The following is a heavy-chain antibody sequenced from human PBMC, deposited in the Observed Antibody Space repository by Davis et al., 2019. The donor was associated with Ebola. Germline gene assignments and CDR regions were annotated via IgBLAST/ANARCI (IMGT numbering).Heavy chain of an antibody. J-gene: IGHJ4*02. D-gene: IGHD5-18*01. V-gene: IGHV1-18*04. CDR2: ISAYNGNT. CDR1: GYTFTSYY. CDR3: ARRIGYSYGYAFDY. Sequence: ASVKVSCKASGYTFTSYYMHWVRQAPGQGLEWMGWISAYNGNTNYAQKLQGRVTMTTDTSTSTAYMELRSLRSDDTAVYYCARRIGYSYGYAFDYWGQGTLVTVSS.